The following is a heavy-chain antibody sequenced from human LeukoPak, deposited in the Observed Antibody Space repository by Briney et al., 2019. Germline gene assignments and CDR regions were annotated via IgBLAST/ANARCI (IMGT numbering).Heavy chain of an antibody. CDR3: ARQTYYYGSGAPPPDDY. CDR1: GGSISSSSYY. D-gene: IGHD3-10*01. Sequence: SETLSLTCTVSGGSISSSSYYRGWVRQPPGKGLEWIGSIYYSGSTYDNPSLKSRITISVDTSKNQFSLKLSSVTAADTAVYYCARQTYYYGSGAPPPDDYWGQGTLVTVSS. CDR2: IYYSGST. V-gene: IGHV4-39*01. J-gene: IGHJ4*02.